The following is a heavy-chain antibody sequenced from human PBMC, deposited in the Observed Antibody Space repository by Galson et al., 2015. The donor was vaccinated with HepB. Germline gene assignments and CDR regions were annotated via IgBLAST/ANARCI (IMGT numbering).Heavy chain of an antibody. CDR3: ARTGTRWLQLEVDY. CDR1: GFTFSSYA. D-gene: IGHD5-24*01. J-gene: IGHJ4*02. Sequence: SLRLSCAASGFTFSSYAMHWVRQAPGKGLEWVAVISYDGSNKYYADSVKGRFTISRDNSKNTLYLQMNSLRAEDTAVCYCARTGTRWLQLEVDYWGQGTLVTVSS. CDR2: ISYDGSNK. V-gene: IGHV3-30*04.